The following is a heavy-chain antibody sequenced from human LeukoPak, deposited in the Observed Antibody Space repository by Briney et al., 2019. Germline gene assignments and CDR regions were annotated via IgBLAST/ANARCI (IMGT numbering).Heavy chain of an antibody. J-gene: IGHJ4*02. CDR2: ISSSGNTI. V-gene: IGHV3-48*04. Sequence: PGGSLRLSCAASGFTFSSYSMNWVRQAPGKGLEWVSYISSSGNTIFYADSVQDRFTISRDNAKKSVHLQMNSVRAEDTAVYYCMREDCSGGSCYSSKHPGNPDSWGQGTLVTVSS. CDR3: MREDCSGGSCYSSKHPGNPDS. D-gene: IGHD2-15*01. CDR1: GFTFSSYS.